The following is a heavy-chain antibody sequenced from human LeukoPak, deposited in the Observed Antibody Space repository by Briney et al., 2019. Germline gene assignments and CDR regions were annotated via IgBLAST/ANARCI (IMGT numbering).Heavy chain of an antibody. V-gene: IGHV3-21*01. CDR3: ARDFIMDY. CDR1: GFTFSSYT. D-gene: IGHD3-10*01. CDR2: ISSSSSYI. J-gene: IGHJ4*02. Sequence: PGGSLRLSCAASGFTFSSYTINWVRQAPGKGLEWVSSISSSSSYIYYADSVKGRFAISRDNAKNSLYLQMNSLRAEDTAVYYCARDFIMDYWGQGTLVTVSS.